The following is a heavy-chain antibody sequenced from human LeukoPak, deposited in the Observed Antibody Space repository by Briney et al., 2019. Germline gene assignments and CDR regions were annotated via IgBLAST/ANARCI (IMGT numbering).Heavy chain of an antibody. CDR1: GFTFSSYE. V-gene: IGHV3-48*03. D-gene: IGHD6-13*01. CDR2: ISSSGSTI. CDR3: ARILAAADPYYYYYYYMDV. Sequence: GGSLRLSCAAYGFTFSSYELNWVRQAPGKGLEWVSQISSSGSTIYYADSVKGRFTISRDNAKNSLYLQMNSLRAEDTAVYYCARILAAADPYYYYYYYMDVWGKGTTVTISS. J-gene: IGHJ6*03.